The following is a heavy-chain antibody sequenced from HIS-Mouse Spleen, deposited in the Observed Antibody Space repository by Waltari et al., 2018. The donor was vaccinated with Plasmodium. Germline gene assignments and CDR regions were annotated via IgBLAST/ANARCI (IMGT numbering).Heavy chain of an antibody. D-gene: IGHD1-1*01. CDR2: IWYDGSNK. J-gene: IGHJ3*02. CDR3: AKEEGNWNDDDAFDI. V-gene: IGHV3-33*06. Sequence: QAPGKGLEWVAVIWYDGSNKYYADSVKGRFTISRDNSKNTLYLQMNSLRAEDTAVYYCAKEEGNWNDDDAFDIGGQGTMVTVSS.